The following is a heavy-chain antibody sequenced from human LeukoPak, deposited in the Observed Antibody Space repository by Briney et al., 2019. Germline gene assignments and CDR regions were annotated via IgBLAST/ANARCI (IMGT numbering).Heavy chain of an antibody. CDR2: IYHSGTT. CDR1: GVAISRGGYA. Sequence: PSETLSLTCAVSGVAISRGGYAWNWIRQPPGKGLEWIAYIYHSGTTYYNPSLKSRATISVDTSKNQFSLKLSSVTAADTAVYYCAREVLGARAFEYWGQGILVTVSS. CDR3: AREVLGARAFEY. D-gene: IGHD1-26*01. V-gene: IGHV4-30-4*07. J-gene: IGHJ4*02.